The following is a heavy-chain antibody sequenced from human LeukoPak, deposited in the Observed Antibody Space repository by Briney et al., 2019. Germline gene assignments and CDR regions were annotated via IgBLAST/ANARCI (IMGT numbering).Heavy chain of an antibody. V-gene: IGHV3-48*03. D-gene: IGHD3-16*01. CDR3: AKDRKWWREYFYASGTYRGLFDY. CDR2: ISRSATTI. Sequence: PGGSLRLSCAASGFTFSSYEMNWVRQAPGKGLEWVSSISRSATTIYYADSVKGRFTISRDNSKNTLYLQMNSLRAEDTAVYFCAKDRKWWREYFYASGTYRGLFDYWGQGTLVTVSS. CDR1: GFTFSSYE. J-gene: IGHJ4*02.